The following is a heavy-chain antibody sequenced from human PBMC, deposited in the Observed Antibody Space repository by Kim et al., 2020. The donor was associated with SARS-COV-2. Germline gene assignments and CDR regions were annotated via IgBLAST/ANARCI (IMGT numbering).Heavy chain of an antibody. CDR1: GFTFSSYG. V-gene: IGHV3-30*18. CDR3: AKGMSYWYFDL. Sequence: GGSLRLSCAASGFTFSSYGMHWVRQAPGKGLEWVAVISYDGSNKYYADSVKGRFTISRDNSKNTLYLQTNSLRAEDTAVYYCAKGMSYWYFDLWGRGTLVTVSS. J-gene: IGHJ2*01. CDR2: ISYDGSNK.